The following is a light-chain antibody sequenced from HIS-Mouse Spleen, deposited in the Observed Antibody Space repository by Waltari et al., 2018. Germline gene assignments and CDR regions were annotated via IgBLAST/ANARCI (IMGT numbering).Light chain of an antibody. CDR3: CSYAGSSTLV. CDR2: EGS. J-gene: IGLJ2*01. CDR1: SSDVGSYNL. Sequence: QSALTQPASVSGSPGQSITISCTGTSSDVGSYNLVSWYQQHLGKAPKLMIYEGSKRTSGVSNRFSGSKSGNTASLTLSGLQAEDEADYYCCSYAGSSTLVFGGGTKLTVL. V-gene: IGLV2-23*01.